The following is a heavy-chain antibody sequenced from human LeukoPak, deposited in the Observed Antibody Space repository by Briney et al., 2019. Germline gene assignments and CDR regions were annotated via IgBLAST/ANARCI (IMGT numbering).Heavy chain of an antibody. V-gene: IGHV1-2*06. Sequence: ASVKVSCKTSGYSFTNYYIHWVRQAPGQGLEWMGRINPNSGATNYAHKFQGRVTLTRDTSRSTAYMELSRLTSDDTAVYYCARSSGIGAARYNWFDPWGQGTLVSVSS. J-gene: IGHJ5*02. CDR2: INPNSGAT. CDR3: ARSSGIGAARYNWFDP. D-gene: IGHD1-14*01. CDR1: GYSFTNYY.